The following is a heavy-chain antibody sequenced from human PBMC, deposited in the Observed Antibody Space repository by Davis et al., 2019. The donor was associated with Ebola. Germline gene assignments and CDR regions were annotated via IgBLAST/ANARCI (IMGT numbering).Heavy chain of an antibody. J-gene: IGHJ3*02. CDR3: ARGAMIVVVGDAFDI. D-gene: IGHD3-22*01. CDR1: GYTFTGYY. V-gene: IGHV1-2*02. Sequence: ASVKVSCKASGYTFTGYYMHWVRQAPGQGLEWMGWINPNSGGTNYAQKFQGRVTMTRDTSISTAYMELSRLRSDDTAVYYCARGAMIVVVGDAFDIWGQGTMVTVSS. CDR2: INPNSGGT.